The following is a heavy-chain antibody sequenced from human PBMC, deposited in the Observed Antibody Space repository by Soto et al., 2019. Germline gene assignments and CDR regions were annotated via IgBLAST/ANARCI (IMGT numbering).Heavy chain of an antibody. Sequence: ESGPTLVNPTETLTLTCTVSGFSLTNAIMGVSWIRQPPGKSLEWLAHISSNDEKSYRITLMIMLTISKDTSKSQVVLTVTNVDPEDRATYYCARKVQGGDYSGGYFENWGQGTPVTASS. CDR2: ISSNDEK. CDR3: ARKVQGGDYSGGYFEN. CDR1: GFSLTNAIMG. J-gene: IGHJ4*02. D-gene: IGHD2-15*01. V-gene: IGHV2-26*01.